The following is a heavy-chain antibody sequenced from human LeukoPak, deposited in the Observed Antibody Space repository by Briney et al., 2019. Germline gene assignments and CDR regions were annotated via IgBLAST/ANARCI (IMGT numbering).Heavy chain of an antibody. V-gene: IGHV3-74*01. Sequence: GGSLRLSCAASGFTFSSYWMHWVRHAPGKGLVWVSRFNSDGITTSYADSVKGRFTISRDNAKNTLYLQMNSLRAEDTAVYYCARGRYYFDSWGQGTLITVSS. D-gene: IGHD1-14*01. J-gene: IGHJ4*02. CDR2: FNSDGITT. CDR3: ARGRYYFDS. CDR1: GFTFSSYW.